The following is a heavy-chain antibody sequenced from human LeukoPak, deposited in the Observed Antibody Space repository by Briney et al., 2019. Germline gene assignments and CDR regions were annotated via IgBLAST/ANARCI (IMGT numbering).Heavy chain of an antibody. V-gene: IGHV1-69*13. CDR1: GYTFTGYY. CDR2: IIPIFGTA. J-gene: IGHJ4*02. D-gene: IGHD4-17*01. Sequence: ASVKVSCKASGYTFTGYYMHWVRQAPGQGLEWMGGIIPIFGTANYAQKFQGRVTITADESTSTAYMELSSLRSEDTAVYYCAREGTTVTTFDYWGQGTLVTVSS. CDR3: AREGTTVTTFDY.